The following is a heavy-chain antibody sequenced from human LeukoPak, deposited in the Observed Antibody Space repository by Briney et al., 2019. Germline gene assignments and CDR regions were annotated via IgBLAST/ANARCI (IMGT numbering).Heavy chain of an antibody. CDR1: GFTFSSYS. CDR3: ARDTKSYYDILTGTFDS. J-gene: IGHJ4*02. CDR2: ISSSTSYI. D-gene: IGHD3-9*01. V-gene: IGHV3-21*01. Sequence: GGSLRLSCAASGFTFSSYSMNWVRQAPGKGLEWVSFISSSTSYIYYADSVKGRFTISRDNAKNSLYMQMDSLRAEDTAVYYCARDTKSYYDILTGTFDSWGQGTLVTVSS.